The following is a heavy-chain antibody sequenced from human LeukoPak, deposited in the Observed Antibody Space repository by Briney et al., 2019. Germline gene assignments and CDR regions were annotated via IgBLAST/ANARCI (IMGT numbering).Heavy chain of an antibody. V-gene: IGHV4-39*01. CDR1: GGSISSSSYY. CDR3: ARLTAAAATGVDY. CDR2: IYYSGST. J-gene: IGHJ4*02. D-gene: IGHD6-13*01. Sequence: SSETLSLTCTVSGGSISSSSYYWGWIRQPPGKGLEWIGSIYYSGSTYYNPSLKSRVTISVDTSKNQFSLKLSSVTAADTAVYYCARLTAAAATGVDYWGQGTLVTVSS.